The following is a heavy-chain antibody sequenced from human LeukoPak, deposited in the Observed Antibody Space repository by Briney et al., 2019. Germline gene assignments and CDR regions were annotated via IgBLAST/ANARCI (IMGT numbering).Heavy chain of an antibody. CDR2: MNPNSGNT. Sequence: ASVKVSCKASGYSFTSYDINWVRQATGQGLEWMGWMNPNSGNTGYAQKFQGRVTITRNTSISTAYMELSSLRSEDTAVYYCARGYRLTRTSIVGATYFDYWGQGTLVTVSS. CDR3: ARGYRLTRTSIVGATYFDY. D-gene: IGHD1-26*01. CDR1: GYSFTSYD. V-gene: IGHV1-8*03. J-gene: IGHJ4*02.